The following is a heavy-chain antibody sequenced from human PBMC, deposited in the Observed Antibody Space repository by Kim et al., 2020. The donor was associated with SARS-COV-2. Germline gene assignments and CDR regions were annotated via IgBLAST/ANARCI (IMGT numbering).Heavy chain of an antibody. V-gene: IGHV4-59*01. CDR1: GGSISSYY. D-gene: IGHD3-22*01. J-gene: IGHJ4*02. Sequence: SETLSLTCTVSGGSISSYYWSWIRQPPGKGLEWIGYIYYSGSTNYNPSLKSRVTISVDTSKNQFSLKLSSVTAADTAVYYCARGPVHYYDSSGYSYFDYWGQGTLVTVSS. CDR3: ARGPVHYYDSSGYSYFDY. CDR2: IYYSGST.